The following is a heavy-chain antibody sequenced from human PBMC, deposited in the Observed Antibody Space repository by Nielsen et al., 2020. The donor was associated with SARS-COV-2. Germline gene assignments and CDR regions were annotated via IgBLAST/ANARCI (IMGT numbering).Heavy chain of an antibody. J-gene: IGHJ3*02. V-gene: IGHV4-30-2*01. CDR2: IYNSGST. CDR3: ATRTGGALYDAFDI. CDR1: GGSINSSSYS. Sequence: SETLSLTCGVSGGSINSSSYSWSWIRQPPGKGLAWIGYIYNSGSTDYNPSLKSRVIISVDRSMTQFSLKLRSVTAADTAVYYCATRTGGALYDAFDIWGQGTMVTVSS. D-gene: IGHD7-27*01.